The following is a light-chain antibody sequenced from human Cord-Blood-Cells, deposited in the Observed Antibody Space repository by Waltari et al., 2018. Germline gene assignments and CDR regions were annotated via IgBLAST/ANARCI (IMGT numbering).Light chain of an antibody. CDR1: SSDVGGYNY. CDR2: EVS. Sequence: QSALTQPASVSGSPGQSITISCTGTSSDVGGYNYVSWYQQHPGKAPKLMIYEVSNRPSGFLNRFSGSKSGNTASLTISGLQAEDEADYDCSSYTSSSTYVFGTGTKVTVL. CDR3: SSYTSSSTYV. V-gene: IGLV2-14*01. J-gene: IGLJ1*01.